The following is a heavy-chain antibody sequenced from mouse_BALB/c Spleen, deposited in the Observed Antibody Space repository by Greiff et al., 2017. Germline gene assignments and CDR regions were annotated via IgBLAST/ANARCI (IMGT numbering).Heavy chain of an antibody. J-gene: IGHJ3*01. D-gene: IGHD2-1*01. V-gene: IGHV2-9*02. CDR3: ATIGNTWFAY. CDR1: GFSLTSYG. CDR2: IWAGGST. Sequence: VQLQQSGPGLVAPSQSLSITCTVSGFSLTSYGVHWVRQPPGKGLEWLGVIWAGGSTNYNSALMSRLSISKDNSKSQVFLKMNSLQTDDTAMYYCATIGNTWFAYWGQGTLVTVSA.